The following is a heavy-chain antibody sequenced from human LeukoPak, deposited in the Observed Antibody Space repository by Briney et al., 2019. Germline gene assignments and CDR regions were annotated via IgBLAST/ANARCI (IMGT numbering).Heavy chain of an antibody. V-gene: IGHV3-23*01. CDR2: ISGSGGST. J-gene: IGHJ6*03. Sequence: GGSLRLSCAASGFTFSSYAMSWVRQAPGKGLEWVSAISGSGGSTHYADSVKGRFTISRDNAKKSLYLQMHSLRAEDTAVYYCARSGYCGGDCYSYYYYYMDVWGKGTTVTVS. CDR3: ARSGYCGGDCYSYYYYYMDV. CDR1: GFTFSSYA. D-gene: IGHD2-21*02.